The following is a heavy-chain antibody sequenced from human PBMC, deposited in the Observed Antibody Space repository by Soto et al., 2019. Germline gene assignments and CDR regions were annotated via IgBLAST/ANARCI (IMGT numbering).Heavy chain of an antibody. V-gene: IGHV1-18*01. CDR3: ATQRFVDYYGMDV. J-gene: IGHJ6*02. CDR2: ISAYNGNT. CDR1: GYTFTSYG. Sequence: QVQLVQSGAEVKKPGASVKVSCKASGYTFTSYGISWVRQAPGQGREWMGWISAYNGNTNYAQKLQGRVTMTTDTSTSTAYMELRSLRSEDTAVYYCATQRFVDYYGMDVWGQGTTVTGSS. D-gene: IGHD2-21*01.